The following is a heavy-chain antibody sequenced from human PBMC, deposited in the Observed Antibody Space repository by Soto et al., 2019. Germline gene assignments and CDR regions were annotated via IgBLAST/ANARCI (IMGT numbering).Heavy chain of an antibody. CDR3: ARFVEGDYFAFDI. V-gene: IGHV4-38-2*01. CDR1: GGSFIVYY. D-gene: IGHD4-17*01. J-gene: IGHJ3*02. CDR2: IYHSGST. Sequence: SETLSLTCSVYGGSFIVYYWGRIRQPPGKGLEWIGSIYHSGSTYYNPSLKSRVTISVDTSKNQFSLKLSSVTAADTAVYYCARFVEGDYFAFDIWGQGKMVTVSS.